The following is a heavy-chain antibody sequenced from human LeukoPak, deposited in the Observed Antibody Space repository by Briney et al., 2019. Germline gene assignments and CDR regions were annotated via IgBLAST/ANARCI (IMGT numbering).Heavy chain of an antibody. Sequence: GSLRLSCAASGFTFSSYAMSWVRQAPGKGLEWVSGISVSGGGRFYADSVKGRFAISRDNATNTLYLQVNSLRAEYKDVYYCAKGVSSSANSYFDYWGQGTLVTVSP. J-gene: IGHJ4*02. CDR3: AKGVSSSANSYFDY. CDR1: GFTFSSYA. V-gene: IGHV3-23*01. CDR2: ISVSGGGR. D-gene: IGHD2-2*01.